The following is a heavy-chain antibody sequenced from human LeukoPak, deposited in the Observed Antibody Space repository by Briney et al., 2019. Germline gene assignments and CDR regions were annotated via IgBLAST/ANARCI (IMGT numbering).Heavy chain of an antibody. V-gene: IGHV3-30*04. D-gene: IGHD3-10*01. CDR1: GFSFSSYA. CDR3: AVLTTLHIAVRPGDNYMDV. CDR2: ISYDGNDK. Sequence: GRSLRLSCSTSGFSFSSYAFYWLRQAPGKGLEWVALISYDGNDKYHADSVKGRFSISRDNSKSTVFLQMDSLRPEDTAVYYCAVLTTLHIAVRPGDNYMDVWGKGTTVTISS. J-gene: IGHJ6*03.